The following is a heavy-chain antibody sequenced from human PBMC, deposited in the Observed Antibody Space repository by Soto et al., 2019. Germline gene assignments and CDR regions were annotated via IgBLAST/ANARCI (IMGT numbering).Heavy chain of an antibody. Sequence: WSLRLSCAASGFTFSSYGMHWVRQAPGKGLEWVAVISYDGSNKYYADSVKGRFTISRDNSKNTLYLQMNSLRAEDTAVYYCAKADGDYVGWGQGTLVTVSS. J-gene: IGHJ4*02. CDR1: GFTFSSYG. D-gene: IGHD4-17*01. V-gene: IGHV3-30*18. CDR3: AKADGDYVG. CDR2: ISYDGSNK.